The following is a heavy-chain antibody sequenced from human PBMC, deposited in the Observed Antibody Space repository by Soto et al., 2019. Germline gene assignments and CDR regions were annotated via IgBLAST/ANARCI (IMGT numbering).Heavy chain of an antibody. V-gene: IGHV4-39*07. J-gene: IGHJ4*02. Sequence: SETLSLTCTVSGGSISSSSSSWGWIRQPPGKGLEWLGIISYSGSTYYSPSLRSRVTISVDTSKNQFSLKLSSVTAADTAVYYCARVSVTLNLDYWGQGTLVTVSS. CDR2: ISYSGST. CDR3: ARVSVTLNLDY. CDR1: GGSISSSSSS. D-gene: IGHD2-21*02.